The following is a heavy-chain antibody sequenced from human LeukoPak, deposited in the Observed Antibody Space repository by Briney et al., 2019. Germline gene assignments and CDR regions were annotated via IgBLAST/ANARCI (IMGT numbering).Heavy chain of an antibody. CDR1: GFTFSSYS. Sequence: PGRSLRLSCAASGFTFSSYSMNWVRQAPGKGLEWVSSISSSSSYIYYADSVKGRFTISRDNAKNSLYLQMNSLRAEDTAVYYCAGDIYGSGRDYWGQGTLVTVSS. J-gene: IGHJ4*02. CDR2: ISSSSSYI. D-gene: IGHD3-10*01. CDR3: AGDIYGSGRDY. V-gene: IGHV3-21*01.